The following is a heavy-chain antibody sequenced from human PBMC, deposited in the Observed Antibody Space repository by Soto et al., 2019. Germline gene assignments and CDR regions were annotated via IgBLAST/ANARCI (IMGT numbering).Heavy chain of an antibody. CDR3: TREAGWQRMGPYD. V-gene: IGHV1-18*04. CDR2: ISAFNGDT. Sequence: QVQLVQSGSEVKKPGASVNVSCKAFGYTFTSYGFSWVRQVPGQGLEWLGWISAFNGDTQYAQTMKGRLTVTTDTSTTTVHMHLRGLTPADTAVYYCTREAGWQRMGPYDWGQGTLVSVS. D-gene: IGHD6-25*01. J-gene: IGHJ4*02. CDR1: GYTFTSYG.